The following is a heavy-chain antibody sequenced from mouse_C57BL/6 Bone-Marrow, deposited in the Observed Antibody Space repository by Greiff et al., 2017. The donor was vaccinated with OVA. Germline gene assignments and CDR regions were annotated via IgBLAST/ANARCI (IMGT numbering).Heavy chain of an antibody. V-gene: IGHV5-4*03. J-gene: IGHJ1*03. Sequence: EVKLVESGGGLVKPGGSLKLSCAASGFTFSSYAMSWVRQTPEKRLEWVATISDGGSYTYYPDNVKGRFTISRDNAKNNLYLQMSHLKSEDTAMYYCAKGIYYYGNGYFDVWGTGTTVTVSS. CDR2: ISDGGSYT. CDR1: GFTFSSYA. D-gene: IGHD1-1*01. CDR3: AKGIYYYGNGYFDV.